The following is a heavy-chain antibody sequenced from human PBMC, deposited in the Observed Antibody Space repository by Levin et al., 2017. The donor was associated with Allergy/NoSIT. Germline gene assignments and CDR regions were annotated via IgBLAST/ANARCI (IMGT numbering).Heavy chain of an antibody. V-gene: IGHV3-23*01. Sequence: GGSLRLSCAASGFTFSSYAMSWVRQAPGKGLEWVSAISGSGGSTYYADSVKGRFTISRDNSKNTLYLQMNSLRAEDTAVYYCAKVRGIYSSGWLGDYWGQGTLVTVSS. CDR1: GFTFSSYA. CDR3: AKVRGIYSSGWLGDY. CDR2: ISGSGGST. J-gene: IGHJ4*02. D-gene: IGHD6-19*01.